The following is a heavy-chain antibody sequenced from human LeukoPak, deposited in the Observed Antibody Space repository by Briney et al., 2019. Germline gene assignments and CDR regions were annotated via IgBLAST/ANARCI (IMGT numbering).Heavy chain of an antibody. CDR2: IYSTGIT. D-gene: IGHD3-22*01. CDR3: ARFIGSSGYYDY. CDR1: DGSISGFY. Sequence: TSETLSLTCTVSDGSISGFYWSWIRRPPGKGLELIGYIYSTGITDYNPSLTSRVTISVDTSKNQFSLKLSSVTAADTAVYYCARFIGSSGYYDYWGHGTLVTVPS. J-gene: IGHJ4*01. V-gene: IGHV4-59*01.